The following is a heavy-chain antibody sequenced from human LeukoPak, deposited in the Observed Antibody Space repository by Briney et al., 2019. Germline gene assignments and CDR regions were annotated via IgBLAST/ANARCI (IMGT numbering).Heavy chain of an antibody. D-gene: IGHD3-22*01. V-gene: IGHV4-39*01. Sequence: PLETLSLTCTVSGDSISSSSYYWVWLRQPPGKGLEWIATIHYTGSTYYNPSLKSRVTISVDTSKNQFSLKLSSVTAADTAMYYCARYWGPYDNSGAYFDYWGQGTLVTVSS. CDR2: IHYTGST. CDR3: ARYWGPYDNSGAYFDY. J-gene: IGHJ4*02. CDR1: GDSISSSSYY.